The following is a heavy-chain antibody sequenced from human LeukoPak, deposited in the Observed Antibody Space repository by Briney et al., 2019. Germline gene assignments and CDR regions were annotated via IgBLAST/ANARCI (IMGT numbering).Heavy chain of an antibody. D-gene: IGHD3-10*01. J-gene: IGHJ3*01. CDR3: ARDLRVWYGTAET. CDR2: ISGSGGRT. Sequence: GGSLRLSCAASGFTFSSDVMSWVRQAPGKGLEWVSAISGSGGRTYHADSVKGRFTISRDNAKSSLYLQMNSLTADDTAIYYCARDLRVWYGTAETWGQGTMVTVSS. CDR1: GFTFSSDV. V-gene: IGHV3-23*01.